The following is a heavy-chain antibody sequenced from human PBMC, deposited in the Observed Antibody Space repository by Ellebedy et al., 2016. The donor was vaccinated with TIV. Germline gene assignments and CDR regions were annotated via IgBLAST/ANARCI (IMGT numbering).Heavy chain of an antibody. CDR3: AKDLSTAGRPDSVHR. Sequence: PGGSLRLSCAASGFSLSNAWMNWVRQTPGKGLEWVGRIESEADGGTTVYTAPVRGRFTISRDDSRNTLYLQMNSLRAEDTAIYYCAKDLSTAGRPDSVHRWGQGTLVTVSS. D-gene: IGHD6-6*01. CDR2: IESEADGGTT. CDR1: GFSLSNAW. J-gene: IGHJ4*02. V-gene: IGHV3-15*07.